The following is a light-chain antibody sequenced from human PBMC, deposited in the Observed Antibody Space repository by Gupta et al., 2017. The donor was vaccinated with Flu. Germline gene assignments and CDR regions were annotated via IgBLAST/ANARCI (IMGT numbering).Light chain of an antibody. CDR3: MQGAHWPWA. CDR1: HGLVYSDRNTY. CDR2: QVS. V-gene: IGKV2-30*01. Sequence: DVVITQSPLSLPVTLGQPASISCRSSHGLVYSDRNTYLHWFQQRPGHSPRRLLYQVSYRDSGVPDRFSGSGSGTDFTLKISRVEAEDVGIYFCMQGAHWPWAFGQGTTVEIK. J-gene: IGKJ1*01.